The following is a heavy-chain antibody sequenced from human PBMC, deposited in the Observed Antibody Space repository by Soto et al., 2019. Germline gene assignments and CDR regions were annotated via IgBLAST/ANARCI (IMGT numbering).Heavy chain of an antibody. D-gene: IGHD3-10*01. CDR2: IYYSGST. CDR1: GGSISSGGYY. V-gene: IGHV4-31*03. Sequence: TSETLSLTCTVSGGSISSGGYYWSWIRQHPGKGLEWIGYIYYSGSTYYNPSLKSRVTISVDTSKNQFSLKLSSVTAADTAVYYCASLPAAGGYYPRDAFDIWGQGTMVTVSS. CDR3: ASLPAAGGYYPRDAFDI. J-gene: IGHJ3*02.